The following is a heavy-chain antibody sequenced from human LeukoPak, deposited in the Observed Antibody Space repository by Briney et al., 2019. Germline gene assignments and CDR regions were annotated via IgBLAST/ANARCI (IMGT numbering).Heavy chain of an antibody. V-gene: IGHV3-21*01. J-gene: IGHJ3*02. CDR2: ISSSSTYI. CDR3: ARVGIVGATGDAFDI. CDR1: GFTFSSYE. D-gene: IGHD1-26*01. Sequence: GGSLRLSCAASGFTFSSYEMNWVRQAPGKGLEWVSSISSSSTYIFYPDSVKGRFTISRDNAKNSLYLQMNSLRAEDTAVYYCARVGIVGATGDAFDIWGQGTMVTVSS.